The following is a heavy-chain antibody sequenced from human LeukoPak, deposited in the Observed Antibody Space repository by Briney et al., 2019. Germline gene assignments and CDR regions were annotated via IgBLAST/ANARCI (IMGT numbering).Heavy chain of an antibody. J-gene: IGHJ4*02. CDR1: GFTFSSYS. CDR3: ASNVNYDSSGYGN. V-gene: IGHV3-48*04. D-gene: IGHD3-22*01. CDR2: ISSSSSTI. Sequence: PGGSLRLSCAASGFTFSSYSMNWVRQAPGKGLEWVSYISSSSSTIYYADSVKGRFTISRDNAKNSLYLQMNSLRAEDTAVYYCASNVNYDSSGYGNWGQGTLVTVSS.